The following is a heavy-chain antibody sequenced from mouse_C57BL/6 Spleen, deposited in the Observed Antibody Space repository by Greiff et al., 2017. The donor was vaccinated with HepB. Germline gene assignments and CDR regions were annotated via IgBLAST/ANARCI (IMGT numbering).Heavy chain of an antibody. J-gene: IGHJ2*01. CDR2: IYPGSGST. CDR1: GYTFTSYW. V-gene: IGHV1-55*01. D-gene: IGHD2-2*01. CDR3: ARSRSTMVPYFDY. Sequence: QVQLQQSGAELVKPGASVKMSCKASGYTFTSYWLTWVKQRPGQGLEWIGDIYPGSGSTNYNEKFKSKATLTVDTSSSTAYMQLSSLISEDSAVYYCARSRSTMVPYFDYWGQGTTLAVS.